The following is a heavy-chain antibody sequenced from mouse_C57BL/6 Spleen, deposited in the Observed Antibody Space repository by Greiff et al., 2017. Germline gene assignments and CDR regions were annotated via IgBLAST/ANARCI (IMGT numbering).Heavy chain of an antibody. V-gene: IGHV1-80*01. J-gene: IGHJ1*03. D-gene: IGHD1-1*01. CDR1: GYAFSSYW. CDR2: IYPGDGDT. Sequence: VKLQESGAELVKPGASVKISCKASGYAFSSYWMNWVKQRPGKGLEWIGQIYPGDGDTNYNGKFKGKATLTADKSSSTAYMQLSSLTSEDSAVYFCARHGTTVVATFKHWYFDVWGTGTTVTVSS. CDR3: ARHGTTVVATFKHWYFDV.